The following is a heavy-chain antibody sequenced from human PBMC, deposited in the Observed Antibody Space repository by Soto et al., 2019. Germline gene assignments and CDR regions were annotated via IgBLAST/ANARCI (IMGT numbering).Heavy chain of an antibody. CDR2: ISWNSGSI. D-gene: IGHD6-19*01. CDR3: AKDLQGIAVAGPEDYYYYGMDV. CDR1: GFTFDDYA. V-gene: IGHV3-9*01. J-gene: IGHJ6*02. Sequence: GGSLRLSCAASGFTFDDYAMHWVRQAPGKGLEWVSGISWNSGSIGYADSVKGRFTISRDNAKNSLYLQMNSLRAEDTALYYCAKDLQGIAVAGPEDYYYYGMDVWGQGTTVTVS.